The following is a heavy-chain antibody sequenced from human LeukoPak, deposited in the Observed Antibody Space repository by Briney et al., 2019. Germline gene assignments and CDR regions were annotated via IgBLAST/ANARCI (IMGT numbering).Heavy chain of an antibody. D-gene: IGHD1-26*01. CDR3: ARARDSGSYFDY. Sequence: PGRSLRLSCAASGFTFSSYAMHWVRQAPGKGLEWVAVISYDGSNKYYADSVKGRLTISRDNSKNTLYLQMNSLRAEDTAVYYCARARDSGSYFDYWGQGTLVTVSS. J-gene: IGHJ4*02. CDR1: GFTFSSYA. V-gene: IGHV3-30-3*01. CDR2: ISYDGSNK.